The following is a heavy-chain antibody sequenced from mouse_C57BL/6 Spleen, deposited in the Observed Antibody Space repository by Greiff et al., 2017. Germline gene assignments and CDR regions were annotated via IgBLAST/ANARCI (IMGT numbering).Heavy chain of an antibody. D-gene: IGHD1-1*01. Sequence: EVKLVESGGGLVKPGGSLKLSCAASGFTFSDYGMHWVRQAPEKGLEWVAYISSGSSTIYYADTVKGRFTISRDNANNTLFLQMTSLRSEDTAMYYCARKTTVVATNAMDYWGQGTSVTVSS. CDR3: ARKTTVVATNAMDY. V-gene: IGHV5-17*01. CDR2: ISSGSSTI. CDR1: GFTFSDYG. J-gene: IGHJ4*01.